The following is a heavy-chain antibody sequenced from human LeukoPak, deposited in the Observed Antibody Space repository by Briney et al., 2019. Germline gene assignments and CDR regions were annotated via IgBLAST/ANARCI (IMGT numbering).Heavy chain of an antibody. J-gene: IGHJ4*02. D-gene: IGHD1-26*01. CDR2: IYYDGSNQ. CDR3: ATDRNSGKYYDY. CDR1: GLRFRNYG. Sequence: PGGSLRLSCVVSGLRFRNYGMHWVRQVPGKGLEWVAVIYYDGSNQYYADSVKGRFTVSRDNAKNTLYLQMDSLRAEDTAVYYCATDRNSGKYYDYWGQGTLVTVSS. V-gene: IGHV3-33*01.